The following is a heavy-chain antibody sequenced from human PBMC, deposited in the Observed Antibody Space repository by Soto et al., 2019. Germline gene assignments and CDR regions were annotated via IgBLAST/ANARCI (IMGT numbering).Heavy chain of an antibody. Sequence: GGSLRLSCATSGFAFSNFGMHWVRQVPGKGLEWVAVIWHNGKNKDYADYAKGRFTISRDNSKNILYLEMNSLRVEDTAIYYCARDPGQDEAMDYWGQGTLVTVSS. CDR3: ARDPGQDEAMDY. CDR2: IWHNGKNK. CDR1: GFAFSNFG. J-gene: IGHJ4*02. V-gene: IGHV3-33*04.